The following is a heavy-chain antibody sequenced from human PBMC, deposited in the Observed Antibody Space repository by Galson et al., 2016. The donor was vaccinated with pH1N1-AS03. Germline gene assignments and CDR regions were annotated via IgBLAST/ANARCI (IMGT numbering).Heavy chain of an antibody. J-gene: IGHJ6*04. CDR2: ISRSGDRT. V-gene: IGHV3-23*01. D-gene: IGHD4/OR15-4a*01. CDR3: ARALGAVDPMDV. Sequence: SLRLSCAASGLTLSNYAMTWVRQAPGKGLEWVSAISRSGDRTYYADSVRGRFTISRDSSKNTLFLQVNSVRGEDTALYYCARALGAVDPMDVWGKGTTVTVSS. CDR1: GLTLSNYA.